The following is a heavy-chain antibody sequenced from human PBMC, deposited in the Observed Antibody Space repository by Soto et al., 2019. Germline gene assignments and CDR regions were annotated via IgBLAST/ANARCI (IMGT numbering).Heavy chain of an antibody. V-gene: IGHV4-31*11. CDR1: GVSINSGGHH. Sequence: PSETLSLTCAVSGVSINSGGHHWSWIRQHPGKGLEWIGYIYYSGSTYYNPSLKSRVTISVDTSKNQFSLKLSSVTAADTAVYYCARDPTPWGQGTLVTVSS. J-gene: IGHJ5*02. CDR3: ARDPTP. CDR2: IYYSGST.